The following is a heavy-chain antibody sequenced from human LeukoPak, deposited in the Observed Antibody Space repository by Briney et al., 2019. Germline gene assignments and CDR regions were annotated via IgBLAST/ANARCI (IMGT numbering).Heavy chain of an antibody. CDR1: GFTFNIYA. J-gene: IGHJ4*02. Sequence: GGSLRLSCEGSGFTFNIYAMTWVRQAPGKGLEWVANIKQDGSDIYYVDSVKGRFIISRDNAKNSLYLQMSSLRAEDTAVYYCTRGGRLHPQLPHWGQGTLVTVSS. D-gene: IGHD3-16*01. CDR3: TRGGRLHPQLPH. CDR2: IKQDGSDI. V-gene: IGHV3-7*01.